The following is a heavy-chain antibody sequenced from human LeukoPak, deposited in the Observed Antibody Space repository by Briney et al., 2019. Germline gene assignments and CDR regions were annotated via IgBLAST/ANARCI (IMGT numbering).Heavy chain of an antibody. J-gene: IGHJ6*04. Sequence: EGSLRLSCAASGFTFSSYSMNWVRQAPGKGLEWVSSISSSSSYIYYADSVKGRFTISRDNAKNSLYLQMNSLRAEDTAVYYCARVFAVVTADYYYGMDVWGKGTTVTVSS. CDR2: ISSSSSYI. D-gene: IGHD2-21*02. CDR1: GFTFSSYS. CDR3: ARVFAVVTADYYYGMDV. V-gene: IGHV3-21*01.